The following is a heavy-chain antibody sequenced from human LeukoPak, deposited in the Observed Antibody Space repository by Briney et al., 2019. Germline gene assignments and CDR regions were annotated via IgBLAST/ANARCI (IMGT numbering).Heavy chain of an antibody. CDR3: AKDTTAWWYHRAYMNV. Sequence: GGSLRLSCAASGFSLSTYALSWVRQAPGGGLEWVAAISGSGDKTYHADSVKGRFTISKDNSENRLSLQMDSLRAEDTAAYFCAKDTTAWWYHRAYMNVWGKGTTVTVSS. D-gene: IGHD2-15*01. V-gene: IGHV3-23*01. CDR1: GFSLSTYA. J-gene: IGHJ6*03. CDR2: ISGSGDKT.